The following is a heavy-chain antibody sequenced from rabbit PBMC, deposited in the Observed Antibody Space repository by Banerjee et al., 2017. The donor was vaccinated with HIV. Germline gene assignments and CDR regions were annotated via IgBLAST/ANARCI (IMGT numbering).Heavy chain of an antibody. CDR3: ARGADAAGYGFDL. D-gene: IGHD6-1*01. J-gene: IGHJ4*01. V-gene: IGHV1S45*01. CDR1: GFDLSSYYY. CDR2: IYTGSSGST. Sequence: QEQLEESGGGLVKPEGSLTLTCKASGFDLSSYYYMCWVRQAPGKGLELIACIYTGSSGSTWYASWAKGRFTISKTSSTTVTLQMTSLTAADTATYFCARGADAAGYGFDLWGPGTLVTVS.